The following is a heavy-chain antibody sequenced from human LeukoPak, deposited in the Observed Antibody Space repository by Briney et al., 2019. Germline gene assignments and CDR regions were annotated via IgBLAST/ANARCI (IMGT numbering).Heavy chain of an antibody. CDR3: ASDSRSGLPFDY. CDR2: IYISGTT. D-gene: IGHD2-15*01. J-gene: IGHJ4*02. CDR1: GGSINSYY. Sequence: PPETLSLTCTVSGGSINSYYWSWIRQPAGKGLEWIGRIYISGTTNYNPSLKSRVTMSVDTSKNQFSLKLTSVTAADTAVYYCASDSRSGLPFDYWGQGTLVTVSS. V-gene: IGHV4-4*07.